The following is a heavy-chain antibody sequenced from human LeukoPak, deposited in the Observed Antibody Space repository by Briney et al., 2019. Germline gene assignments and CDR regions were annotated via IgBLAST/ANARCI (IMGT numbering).Heavy chain of an antibody. V-gene: IGHV4-59*01. J-gene: IGHJ6*02. CDR2: IYYSGST. CDR1: GGYISSYY. CDR3: AYGMDV. Sequence: SETLSLTCTVSGGYISSYYWSWIRQPPGKGLEWIGYIYYSGSTNYNPSLKSRVTISVDTSKNQFSLKLSSVTAADTAVYYCAYGMDVWGQGTTVTVSS.